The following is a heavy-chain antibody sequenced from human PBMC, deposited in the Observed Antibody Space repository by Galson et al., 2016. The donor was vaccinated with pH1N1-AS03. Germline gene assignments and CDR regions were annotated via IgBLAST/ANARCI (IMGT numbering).Heavy chain of an antibody. V-gene: IGHV3-23*01. Sequence: SLRLSCAASGFTFSSYAMSWVRQSPGKGLEWVSALSGGGVSTYYADSVKGRFTISRDNSKNTLYLQMNSLRAEDTAIYYCAKDEGDGYCSCGSCYKYFDYWGQGTLVAVSS. CDR1: GFTFSSYA. J-gene: IGHJ4*02. CDR3: AKDEGDGYCSCGSCYKYFDY. CDR2: LSGGGVST. D-gene: IGHD2-15*01.